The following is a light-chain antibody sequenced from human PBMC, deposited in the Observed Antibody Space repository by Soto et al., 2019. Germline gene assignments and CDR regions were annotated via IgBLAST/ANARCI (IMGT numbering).Light chain of an antibody. J-gene: IGKJ1*01. CDR2: GAS. Sequence: EIVMTQSPATLSMSPGERATLSCRASQSVSSNLAWYQQKPGQAPRLLISGASTRATGIPARFSRSGSGTEFPLNISSLQSEDFAVYYCQQYNNWRTFGQGTKVEIK. V-gene: IGKV3-15*01. CDR1: QSVSSN. CDR3: QQYNNWRT.